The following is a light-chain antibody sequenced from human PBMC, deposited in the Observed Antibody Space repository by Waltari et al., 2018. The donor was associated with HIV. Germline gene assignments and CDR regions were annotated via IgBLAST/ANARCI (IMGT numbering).Light chain of an antibody. CDR2: KAS. CDR3: QQYSIYAYT. J-gene: IGKJ2*01. CDR1: QSISSS. Sequence: DIQMTQSPSTLSASVGDTVIITCRASQSISSSLAWYQQKAGTAPKLLIYKASTLESGVPSRFSGSGSGTEFTLTIRNLQPDDFATYYCQQYSIYAYTFGQGTKLEIK. V-gene: IGKV1-5*03.